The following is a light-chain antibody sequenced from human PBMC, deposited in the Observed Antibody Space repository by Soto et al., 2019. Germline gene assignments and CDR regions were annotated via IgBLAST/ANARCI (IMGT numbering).Light chain of an antibody. CDR2: DVT. V-gene: IGLV2-14*03. J-gene: IGLJ2*01. CDR3: SSYTSSNTVL. CDR1: SSDVGGYNY. Sequence: QSALTQPASVSGSPGQSITISCTGTSSDVGGYNYVSWYQHHPGKAPKLMIYDVTDRPSGISFRFSGSKSGNTASLTISRLQAEDEADYYCSSYTSSNTVLFGAGTKLTAL.